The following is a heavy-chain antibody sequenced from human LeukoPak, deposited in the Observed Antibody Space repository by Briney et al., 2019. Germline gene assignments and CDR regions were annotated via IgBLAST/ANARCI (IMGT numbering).Heavy chain of an antibody. CDR2: VFFSGNT. CDR3: ARARDDYINNWFDP. J-gene: IGHJ5*02. Sequence: SETLSLTCIVSGGSINSYYWNWIRQPPGKVLEWIGYVFFSGNTNYNPSLKSRVTISVDASKSQLSLKLGSVTAADTAVYYCARARDDYINNWFDPWGQGTLVTVSS. CDR1: GGSINSYY. D-gene: IGHD5-24*01. V-gene: IGHV4-59*01.